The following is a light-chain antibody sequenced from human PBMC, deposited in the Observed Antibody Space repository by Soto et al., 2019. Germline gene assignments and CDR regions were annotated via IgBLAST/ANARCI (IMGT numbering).Light chain of an antibody. CDR3: QQYYSTPRT. J-gene: IGKJ1*01. CDR2: WAS. V-gene: IGKV4-1*01. CDR1: QIVLYSSNNKNY. Sequence: DIVMTQSPDSLAVSLGERATINCKSGQIVLYSSNNKNYLAWYQQKPGQPPKLLIYWASTRESGVPDRFSGSGSGTDFTLTISSLQAEDVAVYYCQQYYSTPRTFGQGTKVDI.